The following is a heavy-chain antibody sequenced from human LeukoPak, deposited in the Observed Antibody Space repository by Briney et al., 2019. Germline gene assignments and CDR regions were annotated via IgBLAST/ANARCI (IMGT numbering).Heavy chain of an antibody. CDR1: GFTFSSYW. J-gene: IGHJ6*03. Sequence: PGGSLRLSCAASGFTFSSYWMSWVRQAPGKGLEWVANMKQDGREKYYLDSVKGRFTISRDNAKNSLYLQMNSRRAEDTALYYCARGWAHMDVWGKGTTVTVSS. CDR3: ARGWAHMDV. V-gene: IGHV3-7*01. CDR2: MKQDGREK. D-gene: IGHD1-26*01.